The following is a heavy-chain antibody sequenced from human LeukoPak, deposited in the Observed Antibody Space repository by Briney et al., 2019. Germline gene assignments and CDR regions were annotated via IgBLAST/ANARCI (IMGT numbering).Heavy chain of an antibody. J-gene: IGHJ5*02. CDR1: GYTFTSYG. CDR3: ARDWDSRNDFCDP. CDR2: TSAQNDDT. D-gene: IGHD1-1*01. V-gene: IGHV1-18*01. Sequence: ASVKVSCKASGYTFTSYGISWLRQAPGQGLEWMGRTSAQNDDTNYAETLQSRVTMTTDIATSTAYRELTSLISDSTAVYYCARDWDSRNDFCDPGGQGTVVSVSS.